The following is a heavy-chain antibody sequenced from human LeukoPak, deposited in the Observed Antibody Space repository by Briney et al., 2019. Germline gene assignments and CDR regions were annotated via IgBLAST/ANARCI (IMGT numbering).Heavy chain of an antibody. J-gene: IGHJ5*02. CDR3: ARDSTGYGYEEWS. CDR1: GFTFSSYG. Sequence: GGSLRLSCAASGFTFSSYGMHWVRQAPGKGLEWVANIKQDGSENFYVDSVKGRFTISRDNAKNSLYPQMNSLRAEDTAVYYCARDSTGYGYEEWSWGQGTLVTVSS. V-gene: IGHV3-7*01. CDR2: IKQDGSEN. D-gene: IGHD5-18*01.